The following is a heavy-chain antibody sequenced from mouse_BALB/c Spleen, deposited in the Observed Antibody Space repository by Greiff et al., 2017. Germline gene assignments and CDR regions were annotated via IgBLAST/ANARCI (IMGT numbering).Heavy chain of an antibody. D-gene: IGHD2-3*01. CDR3: ARRDGYYFAY. Sequence: QVQLQQSGAELARPGASVKLSCKASGYTFTSYWMQWVKQRPGQGLEWIGAIYPGDGDTRYTQKFKGKATLTADKSSSTAYMQLSSLASEDSAVYYCARRDGYYFAYWGQGTLVTVSA. V-gene: IGHV1-87*01. J-gene: IGHJ3*01. CDR1: GYTFTSYW. CDR2: IYPGDGDT.